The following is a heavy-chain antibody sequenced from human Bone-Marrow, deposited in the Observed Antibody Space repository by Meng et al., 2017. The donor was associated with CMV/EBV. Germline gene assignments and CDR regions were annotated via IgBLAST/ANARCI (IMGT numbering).Heavy chain of an antibody. CDR2: ISGSGGST. J-gene: IGHJ6*02. Sequence: GESLKISCAASGFTFSSYAMSWVRQAPGKGLEWVSAISGSGGSTYYADSVKGRFTISRDNSKNTLYLQMNSLRAEDTAVYYCAREIGNYDYYSGMDVWGQGTTVTVSS. D-gene: IGHD4-23*01. CDR1: GFTFSSYA. V-gene: IGHV3-23*01. CDR3: AREIGNYDYYSGMDV.